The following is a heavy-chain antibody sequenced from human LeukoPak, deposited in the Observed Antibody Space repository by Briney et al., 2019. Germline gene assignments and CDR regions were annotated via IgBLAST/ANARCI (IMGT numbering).Heavy chain of an antibody. CDR1: GFTFSIYA. CDR2: ISGSGVST. Sequence: PGGSLRLSCAASGFTFSIYAMNWVRQAPGKGLEWVSAISGSGVSTYYADSVKGRFTISRDNSKNTLYLQMNSLRAEDTAVYYCARDLRIVATITLDYWGQGTLVTVSS. CDR3: ARDLRIVATITLDY. V-gene: IGHV3-23*01. D-gene: IGHD5-12*01. J-gene: IGHJ4*02.